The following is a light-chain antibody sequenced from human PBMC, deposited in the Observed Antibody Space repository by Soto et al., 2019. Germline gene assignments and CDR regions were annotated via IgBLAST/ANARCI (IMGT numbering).Light chain of an antibody. J-gene: IGKJ1*01. Sequence: EIVLTQSPGTLSLSPGERATLSCRSSQSVSSSYLAWYQHKPGQAPRLLIYDVSSRATGIPDRFSGSGSGTDFTRTISRLEPEDFAVYYCQQYGSPPTFGQGTKVEIK. CDR2: DVS. V-gene: IGKV3-20*01. CDR3: QQYGSPPT. CDR1: QSVSSSY.